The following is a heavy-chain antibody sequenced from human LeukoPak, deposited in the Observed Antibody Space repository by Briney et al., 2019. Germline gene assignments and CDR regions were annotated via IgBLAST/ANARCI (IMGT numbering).Heavy chain of an antibody. CDR1: GGTFSSYA. CDR2: IIPIFGTA. Sequence: SVKVSCKASGGTFSSYAISWVRQAPGQGLEWMGGIIPIFGTANYAQKFQGRVTITADEPTSTAYMELSSLRSEDTAVYYCAKAWYNAELQLWTLPDAFDIWGQGTMVTVSS. D-gene: IGHD5-18*01. V-gene: IGHV1-69*13. J-gene: IGHJ3*02. CDR3: AKAWYNAELQLWTLPDAFDI.